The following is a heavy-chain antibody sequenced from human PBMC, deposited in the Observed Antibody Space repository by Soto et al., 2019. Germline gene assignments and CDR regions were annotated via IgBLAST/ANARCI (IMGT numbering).Heavy chain of an antibody. V-gene: IGHV3-33*01. CDR3: MTELTVMQAYDI. Sequence: QVQLVESGGGVVQPGRSLRLSCVASGFTFSTYGMHWVRQAPGKGLEWVAMTWNDGSHKYYADPVKDRFTISRDNFKNTLYLQINSLRDEDSAVYYCMTELTVMQAYDIWGQGTMGTVSS. D-gene: IGHD2-21*02. CDR1: GFTFSTYG. CDR2: TWNDGSHK. J-gene: IGHJ3*02.